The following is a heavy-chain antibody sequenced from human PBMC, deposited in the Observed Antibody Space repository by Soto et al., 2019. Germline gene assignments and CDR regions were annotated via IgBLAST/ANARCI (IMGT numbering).Heavy chain of an antibody. Sequence: SETLSLTCTVSGGSISGYYWSWIRQPPGKGLEWIGYIYYTGSTNYNPSLRSRVTISVDTTKYHFSLKLSSVTAADTAIYYCARSIPSGIYSSGWYAPFDIWGQGTMVTVSS. V-gene: IGHV4-59*01. CDR1: GGSISGYY. CDR3: ARSIPSGIYSSGWYAPFDI. CDR2: IYYTGST. D-gene: IGHD6-19*01. J-gene: IGHJ3*02.